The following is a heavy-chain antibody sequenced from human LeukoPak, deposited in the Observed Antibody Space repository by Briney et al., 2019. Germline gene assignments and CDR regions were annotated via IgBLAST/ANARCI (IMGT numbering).Heavy chain of an antibody. CDR1: GGSFSGYY. CDR3: ARHLRFYYGSGSYYNRFYFDY. V-gene: IGHV4-34*01. J-gene: IGHJ4*02. Sequence: PSETLSLTCAVYGGSFSGYYWSWIRQPPGKGLEWIGEINHSGSTNYNPSLKSRVTISVDTSKNQFSLKLSSVTAADTAVYYCARHLRFYYGSGSYYNRFYFDYWGQGTLVTVSS. CDR2: INHSGST. D-gene: IGHD3-10*01.